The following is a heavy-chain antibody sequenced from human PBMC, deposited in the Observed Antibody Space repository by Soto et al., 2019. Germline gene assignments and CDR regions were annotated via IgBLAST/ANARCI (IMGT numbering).Heavy chain of an antibody. D-gene: IGHD3-10*01. CDR2: IIPILGIA. J-gene: IGHJ4*02. CDR3: ARFSTMVRGFDY. CDR1: GGTFSSYT. V-gene: IGHV1-69*02. Sequence: ASVKVSCKASGGTFSSYTISWVRQAPGQGLEWMGRIIPILGIANYAQKFQGRVTITADKSTSTAYMELSSLRSEDTAVYYCARFSTMVRGFDYWGQGTLVTVSS.